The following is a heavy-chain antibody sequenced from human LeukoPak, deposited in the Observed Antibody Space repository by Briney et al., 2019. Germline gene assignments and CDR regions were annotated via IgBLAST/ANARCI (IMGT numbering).Heavy chain of an antibody. D-gene: IGHD2-2*01. CDR3: AREIVVVPAAMNWFDP. CDR2: IYYSGST. J-gene: IGHJ5*02. CDR1: GASISSSDSY. V-gene: IGHV4-61*08. Sequence: SETLSLTCTVSGASISSSDSYWSWIRQPPGKGLEWIGYIYYSGSTNYNPSLKSRVTISVDTSKNQFSLKLSSVTAADTAVYYCAREIVVVPAAMNWFDPWGQGTLVTVSS.